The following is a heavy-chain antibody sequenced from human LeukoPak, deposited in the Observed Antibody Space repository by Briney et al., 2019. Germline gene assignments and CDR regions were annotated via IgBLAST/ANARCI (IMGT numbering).Heavy chain of an antibody. V-gene: IGHV4-4*07. CDR1: GGTISDYY. CDR3: ARGHCSYGSCLTHYYYYYMDV. J-gene: IGHJ6*03. D-gene: IGHD2-15*01. Sequence: SETLSLTCTVSGGTISDYYWSWIRQSAGKGLEWIGRIYTSGYTIYNPSLKGRVTMSIDTFKNQFSLNLNSVTAADTAVYYCARGHCSYGSCLTHYYYYYMDVWGKGTTVTVSS. CDR2: IYTSGYT.